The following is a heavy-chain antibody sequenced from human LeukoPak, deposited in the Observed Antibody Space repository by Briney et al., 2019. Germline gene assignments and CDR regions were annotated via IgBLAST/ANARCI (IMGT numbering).Heavy chain of an antibody. CDR3: VRGNDYGGPHY. D-gene: IGHD4-23*01. V-gene: IGHV3-74*01. Sequence: GGSLRLSCAASGFTFSSYSMNWVRQAPGKGLVWVSRIDRDGSRINYADSVKGRFTISRDNGKNTLFLQMNSLRAEDAAVYYCVRGNDYGGPHYWGQGTLVTVSS. CDR2: IDRDGSRI. CDR1: GFTFSSYS. J-gene: IGHJ4*02.